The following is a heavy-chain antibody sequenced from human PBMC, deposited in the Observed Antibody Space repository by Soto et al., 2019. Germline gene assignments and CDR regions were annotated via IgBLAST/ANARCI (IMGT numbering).Heavy chain of an antibody. D-gene: IGHD2-8*01. Sequence: GESLKISCKGSGYSFTSYWISWVRQMPGKGLEWMGIIYPGDSDTRYSPSFQGQVTISADKSISTAYLQWSSLKASDTAMYYCARSRACTNGVCYTGYAFDIWGQGTMVTVSS. J-gene: IGHJ3*02. V-gene: IGHV5-51*01. CDR3: ARSRACTNGVCYTGYAFDI. CDR1: GYSFTSYW. CDR2: IYPGDSDT.